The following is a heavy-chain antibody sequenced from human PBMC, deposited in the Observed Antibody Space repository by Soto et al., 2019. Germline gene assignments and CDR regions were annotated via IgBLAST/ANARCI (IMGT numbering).Heavy chain of an antibody. D-gene: IGHD2-15*01. CDR3: THRRCGGGSCHNVFDV. Sequence: SGPTGEPTQTLTLTCTFSGFSVSTSGEGVGWIRQPPGKALEWLALIYWNDDKHYSPSLKSRLTITKDTSKNQVVLTMTSLDPVGTATYFCTHRRCGGGSCHNVFDVWGQGAMVTVSS. CDR1: GFSVSTSGEG. V-gene: IGHV2-5*01. J-gene: IGHJ3*01. CDR2: IYWNDDK.